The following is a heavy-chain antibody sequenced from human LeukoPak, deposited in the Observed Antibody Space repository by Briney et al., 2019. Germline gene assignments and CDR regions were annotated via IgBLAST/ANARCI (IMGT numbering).Heavy chain of an antibody. D-gene: IGHD2-21*02. V-gene: IGHV1-69*04. CDR2: IIPILGIA. CDR1: GGTFSSYA. Sequence: GASVKVSCKASGGTFSSYAISWVRQAPGQGLEWMGRIIPILGIANYAQKFQGRVTITADKSTSTAYMELSSLRSEDAAVYYCARVSLMGYCGGDCYMGALDYWGQGTLVTVSS. CDR3: ARVSLMGYCGGDCYMGALDY. J-gene: IGHJ4*02.